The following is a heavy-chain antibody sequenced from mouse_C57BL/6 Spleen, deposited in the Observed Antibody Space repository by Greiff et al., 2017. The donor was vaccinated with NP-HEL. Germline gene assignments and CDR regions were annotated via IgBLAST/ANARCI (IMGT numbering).Heavy chain of an antibody. Sequence: VQLKESGPGLVKPSQSLSLTCSVTGYSITSGYYWNWIRQFPGNKLEWMGYIRYDGSTNYNPSLKNRISITRDTSKNQFFLKLNSVTTEDTATYYCARVYYGSSYGAMDYWGQGTSVTVSS. CDR2: IRYDGST. D-gene: IGHD1-1*01. CDR3: ARVYYGSSYGAMDY. J-gene: IGHJ4*01. CDR1: GYSITSGYY. V-gene: IGHV3-6*01.